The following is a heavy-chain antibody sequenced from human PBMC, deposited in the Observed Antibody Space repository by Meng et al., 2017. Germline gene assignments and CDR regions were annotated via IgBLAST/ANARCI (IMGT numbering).Heavy chain of an antibody. CDR1: GFTFSSYA. D-gene: IGHD2-15*01. CDR2: ISYDGSNK. Sequence: GESLKISCAASGFTFSSYAMHWVRQAPGKGLEWVAVISYDGSNKYYADSVKGRFTISRDNSKNTLYLQMNSLRSDDTAVYYCARGPVVAYYFDYWGQGTLVTVSS. CDR3: ARGPVVAYYFDY. J-gene: IGHJ4*02. V-gene: IGHV3-30*04.